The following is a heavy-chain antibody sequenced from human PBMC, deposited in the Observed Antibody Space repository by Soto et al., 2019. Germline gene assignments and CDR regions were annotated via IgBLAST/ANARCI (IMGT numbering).Heavy chain of an antibody. J-gene: IGHJ6*02. D-gene: IGHD3-3*01. CDR3: ESTAPGYYDFWSGYLEEYYGMDV. V-gene: IGHV4-34*01. CDR2: INHSGST. CDR1: GGSFSGYY. Sequence: PSETLSLTCAVYGGSFSGYYWSWIRQPPGKGLEWIGEINHSGSTNYNPSLKSRVTISVDTSKNQFSLKLSSVTAADTAVYYCESTAPGYYDFWSGYLEEYYGMDVWGPGTKVTVYS.